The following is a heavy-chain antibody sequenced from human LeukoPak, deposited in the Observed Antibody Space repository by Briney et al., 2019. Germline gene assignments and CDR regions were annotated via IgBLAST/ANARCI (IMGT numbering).Heavy chain of an antibody. J-gene: IGHJ4*02. CDR3: ARVHLRGDGPSIDS. Sequence: ASETLSLTCTVSGGSISSGSYYWSWIRQPAGKGLEWIGRIYTSGSTNYNPSLKSRVTISVQTSKNQFSLKLNSVTAADTAVYYCARVHLRGDGPSIDSWGQGTLVTVSS. CDR2: IYTSGST. CDR1: GGSISSGSYY. D-gene: IGHD4-17*01. V-gene: IGHV4-61*02.